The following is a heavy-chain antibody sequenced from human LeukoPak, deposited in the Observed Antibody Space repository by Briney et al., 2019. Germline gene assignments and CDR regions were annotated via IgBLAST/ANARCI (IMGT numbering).Heavy chain of an antibody. CDR1: GGSFSGYY. CDR3: ARESDSTPGAFDI. CDR2: INHSGST. J-gene: IGHJ3*02. V-gene: IGHV4-34*01. D-gene: IGHD6-13*01. Sequence: SETLSLTRAVYGGSFSGYYWSWIRQPPGKGLEWIGEINHSGSTNYNPSLKSRVTISVDTSKNQFSLKLSSVTAADTAVYYCARESDSTPGAFDIWGQGTMVTVSS.